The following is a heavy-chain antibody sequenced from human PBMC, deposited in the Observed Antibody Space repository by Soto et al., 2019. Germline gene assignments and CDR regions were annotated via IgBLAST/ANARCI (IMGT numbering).Heavy chain of an antibody. CDR2: IGSGPDDS. CDR1: GFTFSTYA. J-gene: IGHJ3*01. V-gene: IGHV3-23*01. CDR3: AKDRMNHNGVWDPFDV. D-gene: IGHD2-8*01. Sequence: PGGSLRLSXAASGFTFSTYAMSWVRQAPGEGLEWVSSIGSGPDDSDSADSGTGRFIISRDNSRNIVSRQRESMRAENTAIYYCAKDRMNHNGVWDPFDVWGQGTVVTVSS.